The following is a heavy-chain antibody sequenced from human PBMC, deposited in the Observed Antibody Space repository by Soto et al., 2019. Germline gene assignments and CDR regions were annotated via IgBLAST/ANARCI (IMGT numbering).Heavy chain of an antibody. Sequence: QITLKESGPTLVKPTQTLTVTCTFSGFSLTRSGVGVCWIRQPPGKALEWVALIYWDDDIRYRPSLKSRLTITEDKSTNQLVLKMANMDPLDTATCYCARSYYGFQGRPIRWFDPWGQGMLVTGSS. J-gene: IGHJ5*02. CDR2: IYWDDDI. V-gene: IGHV2-5*02. D-gene: IGHD3-3*01. CDR1: GFSLTRSGVG. CDR3: ARSYYGFQGRPIRWFDP.